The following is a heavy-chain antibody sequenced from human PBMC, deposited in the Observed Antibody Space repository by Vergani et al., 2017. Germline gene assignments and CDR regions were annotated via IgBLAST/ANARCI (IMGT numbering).Heavy chain of an antibody. CDR2: INAGNGNT. CDR1: GYTFTSYA. J-gene: IGHJ4*02. V-gene: IGHV1-3*01. Sequence: QVQLVQSGAEVKTPGASVKASCKASGYTFTSYAMHWVRQAPGQRLEWMGWINAGNGNTKYSQKFQGRVTITRDTSASTAYMELSSLRSEDTAVYYCARFPGYSSGWYGGYYFDYWGQGTLVTVSS. CDR3: ARFPGYSSGWYGGYYFDY. D-gene: IGHD6-19*01.